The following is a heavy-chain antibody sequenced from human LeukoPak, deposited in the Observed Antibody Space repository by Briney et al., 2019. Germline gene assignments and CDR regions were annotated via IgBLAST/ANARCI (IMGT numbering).Heavy chain of an antibody. Sequence: PGGSLRLSCAASRFTFSSYWMHWVRQAPGKGLVWVSRINSDGSNTGYADSVKGRFTISRDNAKNSLYLQMNSLRAEDTAVYYCAGYGSGKKYYFDYWGQGTLVTVSS. D-gene: IGHD3-10*01. CDR1: RFTFSSYW. J-gene: IGHJ4*02. CDR2: INSDGSNT. V-gene: IGHV3-74*01. CDR3: AGYGSGKKYYFDY.